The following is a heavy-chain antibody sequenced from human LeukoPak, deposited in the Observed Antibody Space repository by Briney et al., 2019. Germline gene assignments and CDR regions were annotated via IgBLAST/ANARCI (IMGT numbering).Heavy chain of an antibody. CDR3: ARGGYSYGIWFDP. D-gene: IGHD5-18*01. Sequence: SETLSLTCTVSGGSISSYYWSWIRQPPGKGLERIGYIYYSGSTNYNPSLKSRVTISVDTSKNQFSLKLSSVTAADTAVYYCARGGYSYGIWFDPWGQGTLVTVSS. V-gene: IGHV4-59*01. CDR2: IYYSGST. J-gene: IGHJ5*02. CDR1: GGSISSYY.